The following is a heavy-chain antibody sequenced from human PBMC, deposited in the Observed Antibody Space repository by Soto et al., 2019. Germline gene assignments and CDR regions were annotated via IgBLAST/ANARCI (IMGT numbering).Heavy chain of an antibody. CDR1: GGTFSSYA. CDR2: IIPIFGTA. J-gene: IGHJ3*02. CDR3: ARANGYCSGGSCYSGAFDI. D-gene: IGHD2-15*01. V-gene: IGHV1-69*06. Sequence: QVQLVQSGAEVKKPGSSVKVSCKASGGTFSSYAISWVRQAPGQGLEWMGGIIPIFGTANYAQKFQGRVTITADKSTSTDYMELSSLRSEDTAVYYCARANGYCSGGSCYSGAFDIWGQGTMVTVSS.